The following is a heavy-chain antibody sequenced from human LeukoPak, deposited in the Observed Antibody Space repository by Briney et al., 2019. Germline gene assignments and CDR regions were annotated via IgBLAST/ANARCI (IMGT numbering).Heavy chain of an antibody. CDR2: IIPILGIA. CDR1: GGTFSSYA. CDR3: ARDRGWWELPQRYFDY. V-gene: IGHV1-69*04. J-gene: IGHJ4*02. D-gene: IGHD1-26*01. Sequence: SVKVSCKASGGTFSSYAISWVRQAPGQGLEWMGRIIPILGIANYAQKFQGRVTITADKSTSTAYMELSSLRSEDTAVYYCARDRGWWELPQRYFDYWGQGTPVTVSS.